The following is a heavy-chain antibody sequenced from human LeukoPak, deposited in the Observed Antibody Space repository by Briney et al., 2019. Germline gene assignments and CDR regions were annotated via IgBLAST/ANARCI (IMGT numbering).Heavy chain of an antibody. Sequence: ASVKVSCKASGYTFTGNYMHWVRQAPGQGLEWMGWINPNSGGTNYAQKFQGRVTMTRDTSISTAYMELSRLRSDDTAVYYCARVWGVRGYSSGWSWFDPWGQGTLVTVSS. V-gene: IGHV1-2*02. CDR1: GYTFTGNY. D-gene: IGHD6-19*01. CDR2: INPNSGGT. CDR3: ARVWGVRGYSSGWSWFDP. J-gene: IGHJ5*02.